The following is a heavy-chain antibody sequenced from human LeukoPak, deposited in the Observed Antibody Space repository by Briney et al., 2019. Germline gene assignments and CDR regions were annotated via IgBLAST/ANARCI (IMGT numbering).Heavy chain of an antibody. CDR2: INHGGNA. D-gene: IGHD4-23*01. V-gene: IGHV4-34*01. CDR1: GGSFSGYF. Sequence: SETLSLTCAVYGGSFSGYFWTWMRQPPGKGLEWIGEINHGGNAIFNPSLKSRVTMSADPSKNQFSLNLRSVTAADTAVYSCARVRRVRWSTQGYFVFWGRGALVTV. CDR3: ARVRRVRWSTQGYFVF. J-gene: IGHJ4*02.